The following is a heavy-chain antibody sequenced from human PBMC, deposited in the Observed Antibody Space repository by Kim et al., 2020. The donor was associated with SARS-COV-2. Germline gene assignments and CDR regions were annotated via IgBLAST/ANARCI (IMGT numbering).Heavy chain of an antibody. V-gene: IGHV3-13*04. CDR1: GFTFSSSD. Sequence: GGSLRLSCAASGFTFSSSDMHWVRQPTGKGLEWVSGIGTAGDTYYPDSLKGRFTISRENAKNSLYLQMNSLRAGDTAVYYCARGLGYYDSSGYQCYFDYQGQGTLVTVSS. CDR3: ARGLGYYDSSGYQCYFDY. CDR2: IGTAGDT. D-gene: IGHD3-22*01. J-gene: IGHJ4*02.